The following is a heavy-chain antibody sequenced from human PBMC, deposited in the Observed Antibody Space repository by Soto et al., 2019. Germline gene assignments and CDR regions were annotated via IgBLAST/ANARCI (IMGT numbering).Heavy chain of an antibody. Sequence: EVQLVESGGGLIQPGGSLRLSCAASGFTVSSNYMNWVCQAPGKGLEWVSFISSSSSDIYYADSVKGRFTISRDNAKNSLYLQMNSLRAEDTAVYYCARAGIRGGMDVWGQGTTVTVSS. CDR3: ARAGIRGGMDV. CDR2: ISSSSSDI. D-gene: IGHD1-1*01. J-gene: IGHJ6*02. V-gene: IGHV3-21*06. CDR1: GFTVSSNY.